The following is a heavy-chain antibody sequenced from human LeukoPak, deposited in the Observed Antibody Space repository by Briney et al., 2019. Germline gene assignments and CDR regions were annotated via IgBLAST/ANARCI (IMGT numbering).Heavy chain of an antibody. J-gene: IGHJ6*02. CDR2: MNPNSGNT. CDR1: GYTFTSYD. V-gene: IGHV1-8*01. D-gene: IGHD2-21*02. Sequence: ASVKVSCKASGYTFTSYDINWVRQATGQGLEWMAWMNPNSGNTGYAQKFQGRVTMTRNTSISTAYMELSSLRSEDTAVYYCARGRRIVVVTADGMDVWGQGTTVTVSS. CDR3: ARGRRIVVVTADGMDV.